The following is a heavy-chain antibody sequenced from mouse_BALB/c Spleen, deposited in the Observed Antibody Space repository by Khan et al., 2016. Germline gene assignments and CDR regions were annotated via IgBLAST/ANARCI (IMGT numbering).Heavy chain of an antibody. J-gene: IGHJ3*01. Sequence: QIQLVQSGPELKKPGETVKISCKASGYTFTDYSMHWVRQAPGKGLKWMGWINTETGEPTYADDFKGRFAFSLETSASTAYLQINNLKNEDTATXFCASGSHFGNNDPFAYWGQGTLVTVSA. D-gene: IGHD1-1*01. CDR2: INTETGEP. V-gene: IGHV9-2-1*01. CDR3: ASGSHFGNNDPFAY. CDR1: GYTFTDYS.